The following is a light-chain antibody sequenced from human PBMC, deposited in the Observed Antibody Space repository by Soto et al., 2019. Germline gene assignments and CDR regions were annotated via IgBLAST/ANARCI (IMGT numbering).Light chain of an antibody. CDR3: QQYDSSPRT. J-gene: IGKJ1*01. CDR1: QNFFSTSIIKTL. Sequence: IVMTQSPDSLAVSLVESSTISCKSSQNFFSTSIIKTLLAWYQHKSGQPPRLLIYWASTRESGVPDRFSGSGSGTDFTLTISRLEPEDFAVYYCQQYDSSPRTFGQGTKVDIK. CDR2: WAS. V-gene: IGKV4-1*01.